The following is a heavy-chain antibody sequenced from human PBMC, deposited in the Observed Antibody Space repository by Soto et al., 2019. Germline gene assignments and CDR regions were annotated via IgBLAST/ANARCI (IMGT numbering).Heavy chain of an antibody. V-gene: IGHV4-59*12. J-gene: IGHJ5*02. D-gene: IGHD2-15*01. Sequence: PSETLSLTCTVSGGSISSYYWSWIRQPPGKGLEWIGYIYYSGSTNYNPSLKSRVTISVDTSKNTLYLQMNSLRAEDTAVYYCAKSPATYCSGGSCYSGWFDPWGQGTLVTVSS. CDR3: AKSPATYCSGGSCYSGWFDP. CDR2: IYYSGST. CDR1: GGSISSYY.